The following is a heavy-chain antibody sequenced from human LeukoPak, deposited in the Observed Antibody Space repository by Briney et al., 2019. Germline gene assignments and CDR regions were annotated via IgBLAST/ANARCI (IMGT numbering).Heavy chain of an antibody. J-gene: IGHJ4*02. V-gene: IGHV4-59*01. CDR3: ARNYGSGKGGAFDY. D-gene: IGHD3-10*01. Sequence: SETLSLTCTVSGGSISSYYWSWIRQPPGKGLEWIGYIYYSGSTNYNPSLKSRVTISVDTSKNQFSLKLSSVTAADTAVYYCARNYGSGKGGAFDYWGQGTLVTVSS. CDR2: IYYSGST. CDR1: GGSISSYY.